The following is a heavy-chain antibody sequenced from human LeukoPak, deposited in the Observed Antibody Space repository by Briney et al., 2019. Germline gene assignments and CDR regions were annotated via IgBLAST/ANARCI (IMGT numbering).Heavy chain of an antibody. CDR1: GFTFSSYS. J-gene: IGHJ3*02. Sequence: GGPLRLSCAASGFTFSSYSMNWVRQAPGKGLEWASSISSSSSYIYYADSVKGRFTISRDNAKNSLYLQMNSLRAEDTALYYCARVRPGQWLLRDAFDIWGQGTMVTVSS. D-gene: IGHD6-19*01. V-gene: IGHV3-21*01. CDR3: ARVRPGQWLLRDAFDI. CDR2: ISSSSSYI.